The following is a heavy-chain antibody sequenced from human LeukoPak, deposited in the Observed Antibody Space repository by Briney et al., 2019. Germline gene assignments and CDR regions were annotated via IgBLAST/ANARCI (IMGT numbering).Heavy chain of an antibody. CDR2: ISYDGSNK. D-gene: IGHD3-22*01. CDR3: ARGHYDSSRYYYVQSPPAFDI. Sequence: GPLGLSFPASGIPLRSYAMHWVRPAPGKGLEWGAGISYDGSNKSYADSVKGRFTIYRDKSKNPLYLQMNSLRAEDTAVYYCARGHYDSSRYYYVQSPPAFDICGQGTMVTVSS. V-gene: IGHV3-30*04. CDR1: GIPLRSYA. J-gene: IGHJ3*02.